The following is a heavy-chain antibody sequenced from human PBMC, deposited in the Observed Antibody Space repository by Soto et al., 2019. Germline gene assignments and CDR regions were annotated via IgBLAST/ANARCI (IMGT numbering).Heavy chain of an antibody. V-gene: IGHV4-30-4*01. D-gene: IGHD3-16*02. CDR2: ISDSGST. J-gene: IGHJ4*02. CDR1: GGSISGGGYY. CDR3: ARAPSFFDS. Sequence: QVQLQESGPGLVKPSQTLSLTCTVSGGSISGGGYYWSWIRQPPGKGLEWLGYISDSGSTYYNPSLASRIAMSLDTSKNQFSLKLTSVTAADAAVYYCARAPSFFDSWGQGTLVTVSS.